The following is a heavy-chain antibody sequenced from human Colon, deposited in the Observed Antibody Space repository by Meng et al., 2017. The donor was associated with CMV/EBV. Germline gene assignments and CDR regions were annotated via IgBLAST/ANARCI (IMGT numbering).Heavy chain of an antibody. V-gene: IGHV1-2*02. CDR2: INPTTGAT. D-gene: IGHD1-26*01. CDR3: ASLSGGDFDY. J-gene: IGHJ4*02. CDR1: GYTFTGYF. Sequence: QVQLVLSGAEMKKPGAAVKVSCKASGYTFTGYFMDWSRQAPGQGLEWLGRINPTTGATNYAQKFQGRVTMTRDTSINTSYMELSRLRSDDTAVYYCASLSGGDFDYWGQGTLVTVSS.